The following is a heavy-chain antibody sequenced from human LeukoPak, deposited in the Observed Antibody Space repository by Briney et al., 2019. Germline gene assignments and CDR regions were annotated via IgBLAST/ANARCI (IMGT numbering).Heavy chain of an antibody. Sequence: PSGTLSLTCAVSGGSISSSNSWSWVRQPPGKGLEWIGEIYHSGSTNYNPSLKSRVTISVDKSKNQFSLKLSSVTAADTAVYYCARDCSSTSCYDAFDIWGQGTMVTVSS. CDR3: ARDCSSTSCYDAFDI. J-gene: IGHJ3*02. CDR2: IYHSGST. V-gene: IGHV4-4*02. D-gene: IGHD2-2*01. CDR1: GGSISSSNS.